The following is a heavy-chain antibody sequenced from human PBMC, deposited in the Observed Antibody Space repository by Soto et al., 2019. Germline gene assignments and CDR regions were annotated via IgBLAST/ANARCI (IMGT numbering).Heavy chain of an antibody. CDR1: GFTFSHYA. CDR3: ARERTGYYISN. CDR2: ISYDGSNK. J-gene: IGHJ4*02. D-gene: IGHD3-10*01. Sequence: QVQLVESGGGVVQPGRSLRLSCAASGFTFSHYAMHWVRQAPGKGLEWVTLISYDGSNKYYVDSVKGRFTISRDDSQNTLYLQMNSLRAEDTAVYYCARERTGYYISNWGQGTLVTVSS. V-gene: IGHV3-30-3*01.